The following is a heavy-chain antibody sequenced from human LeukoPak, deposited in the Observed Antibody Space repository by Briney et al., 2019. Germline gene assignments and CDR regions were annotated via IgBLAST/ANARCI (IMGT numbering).Heavy chain of an antibody. J-gene: IGHJ5*02. CDR2: MNPNSGNT. CDR1: GYTFTSYD. V-gene: IGHV1-8*03. CDR3: ARAPRITMVRGVIYWFDP. D-gene: IGHD3-10*01. Sequence: AASVKVSCKASGYTFTSYDINWVRQATGQGLEWMGWMNPNSGNTGYARKFQGRVTITRNTSISTAYMELSSLRSEDTAVYYCARAPRITMVRGVIYWFDPWGQGTLVTVSS.